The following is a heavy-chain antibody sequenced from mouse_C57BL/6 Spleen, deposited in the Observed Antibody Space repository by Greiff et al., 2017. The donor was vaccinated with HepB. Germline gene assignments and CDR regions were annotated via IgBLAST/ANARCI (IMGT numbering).Heavy chain of an antibody. V-gene: IGHV7-1*01. CDR1: GFTFSDFY. D-gene: IGHD1-1*01. J-gene: IGHJ4*01. Sequence: EVQLVESGGGLVQSGRSLRLSCATSGFTFSDFYMEWVRQAPGKGLEWIAASRNKANDYTTEYSASVKGRFIVSRDTSQSILYLQMNALRAEDTAIYYCARDYYYGAMDYWGQGTSVTVSS. CDR3: ARDYYYGAMDY. CDR2: SRNKANDYTT.